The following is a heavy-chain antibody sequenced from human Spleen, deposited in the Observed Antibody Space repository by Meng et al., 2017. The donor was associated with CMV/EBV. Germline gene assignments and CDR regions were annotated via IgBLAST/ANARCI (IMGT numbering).Heavy chain of an antibody. J-gene: IGHJ4*02. V-gene: IGHV3-74*01. CDR3: ARVGGCSSTSCRRGQFDY. Sequence: GGSLRLSCRGSGFTFGNYGVSWVRQAPGKGLVWVSHIHSDGRSTSYADSVKGRFTISRDNAKNTLYLQMNSLRAEDTAVYYCARVGGCSSTSCRRGQFDYWGQGTLVTVSS. CDR2: IHSDGRST. D-gene: IGHD2-2*01. CDR1: GFTFGNYG.